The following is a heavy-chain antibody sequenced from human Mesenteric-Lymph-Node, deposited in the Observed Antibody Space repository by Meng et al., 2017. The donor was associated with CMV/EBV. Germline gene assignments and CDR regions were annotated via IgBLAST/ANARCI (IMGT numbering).Heavy chain of an antibody. CDR3: ARDKDLDY. Sequence: GESLKISCAASGFTFSSYGMHWVRQPPGKGLEWVAFIRYDGSNKYYADSVKGRFTISRDNSRNTLYLQMNSLRAEDTAVYYCARDKDLDYWGQGTLVTVSS. J-gene: IGHJ4*02. V-gene: IGHV3-30*02. CDR1: GFTFSSYG. CDR2: IRYDGSNK.